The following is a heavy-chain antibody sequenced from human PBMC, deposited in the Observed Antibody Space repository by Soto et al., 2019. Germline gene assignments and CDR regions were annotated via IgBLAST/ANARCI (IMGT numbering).Heavy chain of an antibody. CDR1: GGSISTVDYF. Sequence: SETLSLTCSVPGGSISTVDYFWAWIRQPPGQALEYIGYIYKSATTYYNPSFESRVAISLDTSKSQFSLNVTSVTAADTAVYFCARGRYCLTGRCFPNWFDSWGQGTLVTVSS. CDR3: ARGRYCLTGRCFPNWFDS. CDR2: IYKSATT. D-gene: IGHD2-15*01. V-gene: IGHV4-30-4*01. J-gene: IGHJ5*01.